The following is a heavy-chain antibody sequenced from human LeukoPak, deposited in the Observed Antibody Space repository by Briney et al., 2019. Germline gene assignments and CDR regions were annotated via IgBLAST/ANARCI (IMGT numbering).Heavy chain of an antibody. D-gene: IGHD2-15*01. J-gene: IGHJ4*02. CDR1: GGSISSGGYY. V-gene: IGHV4-31*03. CDR3: ARGGCSGGSCYSGSFDY. CDR2: IYYSGST. Sequence: SETLSLTCTVSGGSISSGGYYWSWIRQHPGKGLEWIGYIYYSGSTYYNPSLKSRVTISVDTSKSQFSLKLSSVTAADTALYYCARGGCSGGSCYSGSFDYWGQGTLVTVSS.